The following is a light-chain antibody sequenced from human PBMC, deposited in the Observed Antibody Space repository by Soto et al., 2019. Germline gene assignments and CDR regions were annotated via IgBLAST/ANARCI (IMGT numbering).Light chain of an antibody. V-gene: IGKV3-20*01. CDR3: QQYGSSPQT. CDR2: GES. J-gene: IGKJ1*01. CDR1: QSVSSSY. Sequence: EIVLTQSPGTLSLSPGERATLSCRASQSVSSSYLAWYQQKPGQAPRLLIYGESSRPTSIPDRFSGSGSGTDFTLTISRLETEDFAVYYCQQYGSSPQTFGQGTKVEIK.